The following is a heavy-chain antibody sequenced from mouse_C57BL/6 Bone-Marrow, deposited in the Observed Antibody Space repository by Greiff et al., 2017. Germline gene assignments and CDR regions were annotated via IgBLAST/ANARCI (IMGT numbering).Heavy chain of an antibody. D-gene: IGHD1-1*01. V-gene: IGHV1-82*01. Sequence: VQLQQSGPELVKPGASVKISCKASGYAFSSSWMNWVKQRPGQGLEWIGRIYPGDGDTNYNGKFKGKATLTAAKSSSTAYMQLSSLTSEDSAVYFCATFITTGVATTDVWGTGTTVTVSS. CDR1: GYAFSSSW. J-gene: IGHJ1*03. CDR2: IYPGDGDT. CDR3: ATFITTGVATTDV.